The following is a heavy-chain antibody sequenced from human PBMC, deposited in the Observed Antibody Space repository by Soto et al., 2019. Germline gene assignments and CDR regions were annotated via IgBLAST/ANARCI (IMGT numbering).Heavy chain of an antibody. CDR2: ISAYNGNT. CDR3: AREGYSGYHAAWDI. D-gene: IGHD5-12*01. J-gene: IGHJ3*02. Sequence: LVKRSRKGSGYGYTGDVISWGRLDTKQGLEWMGWISAYNGNTNYAQKLQGRVTMTTDTSTSTAYMELRSLRSDDTAVYFCAREGYSGYHAAWDIRRQGT. V-gene: IGHV1-18*01. CDR1: GYGYTGDV.